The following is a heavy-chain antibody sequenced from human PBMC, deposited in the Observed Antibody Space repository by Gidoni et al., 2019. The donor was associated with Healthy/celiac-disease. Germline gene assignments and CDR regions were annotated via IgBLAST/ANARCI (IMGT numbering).Heavy chain of an antibody. D-gene: IGHD3-22*01. J-gene: IGHJ4*02. CDR1: GFPFSSYA. CDR2: ISGSGGST. V-gene: IGHV3-23*01. CDR3: AKDSPYDSSGYYKY. Sequence: EVQLLESGGGLVQPGGSLRLSCAASGFPFSSYAMSWVRQAPGKGLEWVSAISGSGGSTYYADSVKGRFTISRDNSKNTLFLQMNSLRAEDTAVYYCAKDSPYDSSGYYKYWGQGTLVTVSS.